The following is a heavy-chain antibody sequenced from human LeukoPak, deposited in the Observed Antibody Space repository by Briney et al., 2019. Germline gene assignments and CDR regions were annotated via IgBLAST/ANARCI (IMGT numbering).Heavy chain of an antibody. CDR3: ARDLLFPADSGYYVDY. CDR2: INPSGGST. D-gene: IGHD5-12*01. J-gene: IGHJ4*02. Sequence: ASVKVSCKASGYTFTSYYMHWVRQAPGQGLEWMGIINPSGGSTSYAQKFQGRVTMTRDTSTSTVYMELSSLRSEDTAVYYCARDLLFPADSGYYVDYWGQGTLVTVSS. V-gene: IGHV1-46*01. CDR1: GYTFTSYY.